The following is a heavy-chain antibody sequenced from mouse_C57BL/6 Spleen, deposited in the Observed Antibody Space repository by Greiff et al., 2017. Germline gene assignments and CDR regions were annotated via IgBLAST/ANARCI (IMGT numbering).Heavy chain of an antibody. CDR1: GYSFTGYF. CDR3: ARWGGYDETWFAY. Sequence: VQLQQSGPELVKPGDSVKISCKASGYSFTGYFMNWVMQSHGQSLEWIGRINPYNGDTFYNQKFKGKATLTVDKSSSTAHMELRSLTSEDSAVYYCARWGGYDETWFAYWGQGTLVTVSA. V-gene: IGHV1-20*01. CDR2: INPYNGDT. J-gene: IGHJ3*01. D-gene: IGHD2-2*01.